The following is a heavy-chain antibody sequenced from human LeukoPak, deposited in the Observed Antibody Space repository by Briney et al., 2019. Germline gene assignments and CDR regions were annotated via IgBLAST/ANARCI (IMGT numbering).Heavy chain of an antibody. CDR1: GYTFTSYG. D-gene: IGHD2-2*01. J-gene: IGHJ6*02. Sequence: ASVKVSCKASGYTFTSYGISWVRQAPGQGLEWMGWISAYNGNTTYAQKLQGRVTMTTDTSTSTAYMELRSLRSDDTAVYYCARDAYCSSTSCYYYYGMDVWGQGTTVTVSS. CDR2: ISAYNGNT. V-gene: IGHV1-18*01. CDR3: ARDAYCSSTSCYYYYGMDV.